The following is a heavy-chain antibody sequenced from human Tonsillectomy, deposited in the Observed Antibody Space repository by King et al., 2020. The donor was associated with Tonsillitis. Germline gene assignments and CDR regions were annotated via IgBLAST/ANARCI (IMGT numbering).Heavy chain of an antibody. D-gene: IGHD5-18*01. CDR2: IRSKANSYAT. CDR3: TSAHTAMANFDY. J-gene: IGHJ4*02. V-gene: IGHV3-73*02. CDR1: GFTFSGSA. Sequence: VQLVESGGGLVQPGGSLKLSCAASGFTFSGSAMHWVRQASGKGLEWVVRIRSKANSYATAYAASVKGRFTISRDDSKNTAYLQMNSLKTEDTAVYYCTSAHTAMANFDYWGQGTLVTVSS.